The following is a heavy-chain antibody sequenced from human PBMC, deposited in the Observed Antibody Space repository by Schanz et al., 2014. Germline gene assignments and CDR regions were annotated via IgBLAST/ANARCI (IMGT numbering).Heavy chain of an antibody. V-gene: IGHV3-48*01. CDR2: IRSSSTPI. CDR1: GFTLSDYS. J-gene: IGHJ3*02. Sequence: EVQLVESGGGWVQPGGSLRLSCAASGFTLSDYSMNWVRQAPGKGPEWVSYIRSSSTPIYYADSVKGRFTISRDNAKNSLYLQMNSLRAEDTAVYYCAKGRFGELSAFDIWGQGTMVTVSS. D-gene: IGHD3-10*01. CDR3: AKGRFGELSAFDI.